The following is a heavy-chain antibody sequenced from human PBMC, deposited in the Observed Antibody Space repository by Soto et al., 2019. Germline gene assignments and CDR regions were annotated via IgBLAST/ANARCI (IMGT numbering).Heavy chain of an antibody. V-gene: IGHV4-34*01. CDR3: ARPWAALDAFDI. Sequence: PSETLSLTCAVYGGSFSGYYWSWIRQPPGKGLEWIGEINHSGSTYYNPSLKSRVTISVDTSKNQFSLKLSSVTAADTAVYYCARPWAALDAFDIWGQGTMVTVSS. J-gene: IGHJ3*02. CDR2: INHSGST. CDR1: GGSFSGYY. D-gene: IGHD6-6*01.